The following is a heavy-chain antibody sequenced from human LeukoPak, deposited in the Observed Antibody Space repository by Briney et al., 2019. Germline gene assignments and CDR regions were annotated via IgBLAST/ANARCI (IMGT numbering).Heavy chain of an antibody. CDR1: GGSISSGDYY. CDR2: IYYSGST. Sequence: SSQTLSLTCTVSGGSISSGDYYWSWIRQPPGKGVEWIGYIYYSGSTYYNPSLKSRVTISVDTSKNQFSLKLSSVTAADTAVYYCAAARKDIVVVPAAVNYYYYMDVWGKGTTVTVSS. J-gene: IGHJ6*03. D-gene: IGHD2-2*01. CDR3: AAARKDIVVVPAAVNYYYYMDV. V-gene: IGHV4-30-4*08.